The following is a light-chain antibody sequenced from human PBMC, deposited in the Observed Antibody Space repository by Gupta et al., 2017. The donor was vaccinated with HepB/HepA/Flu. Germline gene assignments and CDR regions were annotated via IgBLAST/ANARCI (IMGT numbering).Light chain of an antibody. CDR2: AAS. V-gene: IGKV1-9*01. CDR1: QGISSY. J-gene: IGKJ5*01. CDR3: QQLNSYPQT. Sequence: DLQLTQSPSFLSASVGDRVTITCRASQGISSYLAWYQQKPGQAPKLLIYAASTLQSGVPSRFSGSGSGTEFTLTISSLQAEDVAAYYCQQLNSYPQTFGRGTQLEIK.